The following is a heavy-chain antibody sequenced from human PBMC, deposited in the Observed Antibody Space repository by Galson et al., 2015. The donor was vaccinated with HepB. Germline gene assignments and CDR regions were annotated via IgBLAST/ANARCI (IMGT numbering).Heavy chain of an antibody. D-gene: IGHD4-17*01. J-gene: IGHJ5*02. CDR1: GFTFSRFG. CDR2: ISSGRTTI. CDR3: ARLTTMTAINWFDP. V-gene: IGHV3-48*04. Sequence: SLRLSCAASGFTFSRFGMNWVRQAPGKGLEWVSYISSGRTTIYYADSVKGRFTISRDNAKNSLYLQMNSLRAEDTAVYYCARLTTMTAINWFDPWGQGTLVTVSS.